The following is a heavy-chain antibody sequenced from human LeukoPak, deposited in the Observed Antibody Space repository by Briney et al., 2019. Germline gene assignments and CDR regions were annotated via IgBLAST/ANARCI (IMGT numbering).Heavy chain of an antibody. D-gene: IGHD5-12*01. CDR2: ISAYNGNT. Sequence: ASVKVSCKASGYTFTSYGISWVRQAPGQGVEWRGWISAYNGNTNYAQKLQGRVTMTTATSTSTAYIELRSLRSDDTAVYYCARAGEVEAATTRGAQFDYWGQGTLVTVSS. CDR3: ARAGEVEAATTRGAQFDY. CDR1: GYTFTSYG. V-gene: IGHV1-18*01. J-gene: IGHJ4*02.